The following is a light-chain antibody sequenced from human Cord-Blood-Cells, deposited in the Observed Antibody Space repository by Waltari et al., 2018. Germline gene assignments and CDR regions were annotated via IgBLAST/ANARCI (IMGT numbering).Light chain of an antibody. CDR1: QSVSSY. CDR3: QQRSNWPPT. CDR2: DVS. Sequence: EIVLTQSPATLSLSPGERATLSCRASQSVSSYLAWYQQKPGQSPRLLIYDVSNRANGIPARFSGSGSGTDFTLTISSLEPEDFAVYYCQQRSNWPPTFGQGTKVEIK. V-gene: IGKV3-11*01. J-gene: IGKJ1*01.